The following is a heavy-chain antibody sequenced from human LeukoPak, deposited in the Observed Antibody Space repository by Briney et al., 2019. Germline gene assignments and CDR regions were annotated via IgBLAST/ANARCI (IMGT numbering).Heavy chain of an antibody. CDR3: ARDYWANYYYYGMDV. J-gene: IGHJ6*02. D-gene: IGHD2-8*02. CDR2: IHYSGNT. Sequence: TSETLSLPCTVSGASISSSSWSWIRQPPGKGLEWIGYIHYSGNTNYNPSLKSRVTISVDTSKNQFSLKLSSVTAADTAVYYCARDYWANYYYYGMDVWGQGTTVTVSS. CDR1: GASISSSS. V-gene: IGHV4-59*01.